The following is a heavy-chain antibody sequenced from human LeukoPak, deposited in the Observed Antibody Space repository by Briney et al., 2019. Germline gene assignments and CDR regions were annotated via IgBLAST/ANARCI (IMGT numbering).Heavy chain of an antibody. CDR2: IFTTGST. CDR1: GGSIWNSY. J-gene: IGHJ1*01. D-gene: IGHD1-14*01. CDR3: ALDGVPLTNLVARPFHP. Sequence: SETLSHTCTVSGGSIWNSYGSWIRQPARKGLEWVGRIFTTGSTYHNPSLKSRVTMSIDTPKNQFSLKMTSVTAADTAVYYCALDGVPLTNLVARPFHPWGQGTLVTVSS. V-gene: IGHV4-4*07.